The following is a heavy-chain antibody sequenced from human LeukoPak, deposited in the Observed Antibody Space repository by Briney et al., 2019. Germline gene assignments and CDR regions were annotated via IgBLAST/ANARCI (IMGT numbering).Heavy chain of an antibody. CDR3: ARDLGDCSGGSCYSKYYYYGMDV. CDR1: GYTFTGYY. D-gene: IGHD2-15*01. Sequence: ASVKVSCKASGYTFTGYYMHWVRQAPGQGLEWMGWINTNSGGTNYAQKFQGRVTMTRDTSISTAYMELSRLRSDDTAVYYCARDLGDCSGGSCYSKYYYYGMDVWGQGTTVTVSS. CDR2: INTNSGGT. V-gene: IGHV1-2*02. J-gene: IGHJ6*02.